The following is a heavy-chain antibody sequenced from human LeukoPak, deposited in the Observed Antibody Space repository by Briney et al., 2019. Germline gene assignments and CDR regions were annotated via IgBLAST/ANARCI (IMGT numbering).Heavy chain of an antibody. CDR1: GGTFSSYA. J-gene: IGHJ4*02. CDR2: IIPIFGTA. CDR3: ARELGGYSYGYFDY. V-gene: IGHV1-69*05. D-gene: IGHD5-18*01. Sequence: SVKVSCKASGGTFSSYAISWVRQAPGQRLEWMGGIIPIFGTANYAQKFQGRVTITTDESTSTAYMELSSLRSEDTAVYYCARELGGYSYGYFDYWGQGTLVTVSS.